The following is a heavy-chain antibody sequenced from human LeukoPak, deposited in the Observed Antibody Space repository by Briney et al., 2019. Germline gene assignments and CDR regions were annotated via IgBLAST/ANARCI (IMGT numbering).Heavy chain of an antibody. CDR3: ARQTARRWLQSPAFDY. Sequence: GESLKISCKGSGYSFTSYWIGWVRQMPGKGLEWMGIIYPGDSDTRYSPSLQGQVTISADKSISTAYLQWSSLKASDTAMYYCARQTARRWLQSPAFDYWGQGTPVTVSS. V-gene: IGHV5-51*01. D-gene: IGHD5-24*01. J-gene: IGHJ4*02. CDR2: IYPGDSDT. CDR1: GYSFTSYW.